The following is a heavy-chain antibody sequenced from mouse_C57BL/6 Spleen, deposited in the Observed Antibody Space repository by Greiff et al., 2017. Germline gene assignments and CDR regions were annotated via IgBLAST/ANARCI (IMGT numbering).Heavy chain of an antibody. CDR2: INPNNGGT. Sequence: EVQLQQSGPELVKPGASVKIPCKASGYTFTDYNMDWVKQSHGKSLEWIGDINPNNGGTIYNQKFKGKATLTVDKSSSTAYMELRSLTSEDTAVYYCARMTTGGADWYFDVWGTGTTVTVSS. V-gene: IGHV1-18*01. D-gene: IGHD1-1*01. J-gene: IGHJ1*03. CDR1: GYTFTDYN. CDR3: ARMTTGGADWYFDV.